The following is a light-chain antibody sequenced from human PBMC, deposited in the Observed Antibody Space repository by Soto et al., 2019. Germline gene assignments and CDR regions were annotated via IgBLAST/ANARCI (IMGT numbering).Light chain of an antibody. CDR2: YGD. J-gene: IGLJ1*01. Sequence: QSVLTQPPSVSEAPRQRVTISCSGSSSNIGNNAVNWYQQLPGKAPKLLIYYGDLLPSGVSDRFSGSKSGTSASLAISGLQSEDEADYYCATWDDRLNGHVFGTGTKVTVL. V-gene: IGLV1-36*01. CDR3: ATWDDRLNGHV. CDR1: SSNIGNNA.